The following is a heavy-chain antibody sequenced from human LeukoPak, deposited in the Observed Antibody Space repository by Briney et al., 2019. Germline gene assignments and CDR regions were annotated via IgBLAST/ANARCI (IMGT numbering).Heavy chain of an antibody. CDR3: ARDGRQWVPLNWFDP. D-gene: IGHD6-19*01. J-gene: IGHJ5*02. CDR2: ISAYNGNT. CDR1: GYTFNTYG. V-gene: IGHV1-18*04. Sequence: GASVKVSCKASGYTFNTYGINRVRQAPGQGLEWMGWISAYNGNTNYAQNFQGRVTLTTDTSTSTAYMELTSLRFDDTAVYYCARDGRQWVPLNWFDPWGQGTLVIVSS.